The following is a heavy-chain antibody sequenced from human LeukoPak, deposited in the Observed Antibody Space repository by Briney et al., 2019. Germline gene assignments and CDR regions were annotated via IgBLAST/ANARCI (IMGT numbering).Heavy chain of an antibody. CDR1: GYSISSGYY. CDR3: ARVSKYSSSWGYYYYYYMDV. Sequence: SETLSLTCTVSGYSISSGYYWGWIRQPPGKGLEWIGSIYHSGSTYYNPSLKSRVTISVDTSKNQFSLKLSSVTAADTAVYYCARVSKYSSSWGYYYYYYMDVWGKGTTVTVSS. CDR2: IYHSGST. J-gene: IGHJ6*03. V-gene: IGHV4-38-2*02. D-gene: IGHD6-6*01.